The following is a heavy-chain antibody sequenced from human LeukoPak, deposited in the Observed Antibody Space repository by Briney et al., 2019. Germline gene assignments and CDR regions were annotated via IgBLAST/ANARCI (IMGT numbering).Heavy chain of an antibody. Sequence: GGSLRLSCAASGFTLSSYEMNWVRQAPGKGLEWVSSIAGSSGYISYADSVKGRFTISRDNAKKSLYLQMTSLTAEDTAVYYCARDRGAYCGGDCYLGFDYWGRGTLVTVSS. J-gene: IGHJ4*01. CDR3: ARDRGAYCGGDCYLGFDY. CDR1: GFTLSSYE. CDR2: IAGSSGYI. V-gene: IGHV3-21*01. D-gene: IGHD2-21*02.